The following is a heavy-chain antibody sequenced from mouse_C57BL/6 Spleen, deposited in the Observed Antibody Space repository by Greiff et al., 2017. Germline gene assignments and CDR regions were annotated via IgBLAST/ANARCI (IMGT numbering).Heavy chain of an antibody. CDR3: ARGVYDYDGLDY. CDR1: GYSITSGYY. V-gene: IGHV3-6*01. D-gene: IGHD2-4*01. CDR2: ISYDGSN. J-gene: IGHJ2*01. Sequence: EVQLQESGPGLVKPSQSLSLTCSVTGYSITSGYYWNWIRQFPGNKLEWMGNISYDGSNNYNPSLKNRISIPRDTSKNQFYLTLNSVTTEDTATYYCARGVYDYDGLDYWGQGTTLTVAS.